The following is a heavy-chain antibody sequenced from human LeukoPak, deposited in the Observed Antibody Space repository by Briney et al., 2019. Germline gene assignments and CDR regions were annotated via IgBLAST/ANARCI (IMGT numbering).Heavy chain of an antibody. CDR3: ARGFRSVTTWGYFDY. CDR1: GFTVSTNY. CDR2: IYSGGGT. J-gene: IGHJ4*02. D-gene: IGHD4-17*01. Sequence: GGSLRLSCAASGFTVSTNYMSWVRQAPGKGLEWISLIYSGGGTYYADSVKGRFTISRDNSRNTLSLQMNSLRVDDTAAYYCARGFRSVTTWGYFDYWGQGALVTVSS. V-gene: IGHV3-66*01.